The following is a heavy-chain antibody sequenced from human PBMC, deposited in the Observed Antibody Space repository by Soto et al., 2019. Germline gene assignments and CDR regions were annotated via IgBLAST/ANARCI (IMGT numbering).Heavy chain of an antibody. D-gene: IGHD6-13*01. J-gene: IGHJ5*02. V-gene: IGHV4-39*01. CDR2: IYYSGST. CDR3: ARRERAAGTDWWFVP. CDR1: GGSISSSSFH. Sequence: PSDTLSLTCTVSGGSISSSSFHWGWIRHPPGKGLEWIGSIYYSGSTYYSPSLKSRITITVDTTKKQFSLKLGSVTAADTAVYYCARRERAAGTDWWFVPWGQGTLVTVSS.